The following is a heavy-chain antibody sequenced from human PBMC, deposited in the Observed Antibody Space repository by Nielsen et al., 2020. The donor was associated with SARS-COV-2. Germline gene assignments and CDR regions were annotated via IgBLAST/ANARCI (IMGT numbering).Heavy chain of an antibody. D-gene: IGHD3-10*01. CDR3: ARGGSGSYSPSTY. CDR2: ISSSSYT. V-gene: IGHV3-11*06. J-gene: IGHJ4*02. Sequence: GEPLKISCAASGFTFSDYYMSWIRQAPGKGLEWVSYISSSSYTNYADSVKGRFAISRDNAKNSLYLQMNSLRAEDTAVYYCARGGSGSYSPSTYWGQGTLVTVSS. CDR1: GFTFSDYY.